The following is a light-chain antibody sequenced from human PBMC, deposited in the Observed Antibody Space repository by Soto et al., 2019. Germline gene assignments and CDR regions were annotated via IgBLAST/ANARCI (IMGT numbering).Light chain of an antibody. V-gene: IGKV3-11*01. CDR1: QSVSSY. CDR2: DAS. CDR3: QHRSNWPKT. J-gene: IGKJ1*01. Sequence: IVLTQSPATLCLCPGATATLSWRASQSVSSYLAWNQQKPGQAPRVLIYDASNRATGIPARFSGSGSGTDFTLTISSLEPEDFAVYYCQHRSNWPKTFGQGTKVDIK.